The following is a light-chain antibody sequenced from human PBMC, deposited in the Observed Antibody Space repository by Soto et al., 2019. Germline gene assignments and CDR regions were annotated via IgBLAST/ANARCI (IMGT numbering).Light chain of an antibody. V-gene: IGLV2-11*01. J-gene: IGLJ1*01. CDR3: CSYAGSYSYV. CDR1: SSDVGGYNY. Sequence: QSVLTQPRSVSGSPGQSVTISCTGTSSDVGGYNYVSWYQQHPGRAPKLTIYDVNKRPSGVPDRFSGSKSGNRASLTISGLQAEDEADYYCCSYAGSYSYVFGAGTKVTVL. CDR2: DVN.